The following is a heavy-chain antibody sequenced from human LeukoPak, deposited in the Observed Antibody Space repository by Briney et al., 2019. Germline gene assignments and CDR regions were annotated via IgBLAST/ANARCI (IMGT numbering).Heavy chain of an antibody. V-gene: IGHV4-59*03. J-gene: IGHJ5*01. Sequence: SETLSLTCTVSGDSTSNFYWNWIRQSPGKGLEWLGTIHYSGSSVYNPSLQSRGTISIDTSRRQFFLKLNSVTAADTAVYFCALAPNSNWFDFWGPGTLVTVSS. D-gene: IGHD2-8*01. CDR2: IHYSGSS. CDR3: ALAPNSNWFDF. CDR1: GDSTSNFY.